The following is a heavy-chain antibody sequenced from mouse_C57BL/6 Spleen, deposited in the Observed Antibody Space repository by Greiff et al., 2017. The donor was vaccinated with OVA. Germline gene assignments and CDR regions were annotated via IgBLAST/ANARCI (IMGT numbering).Heavy chain of an antibody. V-gene: IGHV1-69*01. Sequence: VKLQQPGAELVMPGASVKLSCKASGYTFTSYWMHWVKQRPGQGLEWIGEIDPSDSYTNYNQKFKGKSTLTVDKSSSTAYMQLSSLTSEDSAVYYCARDYGSSFDCWGQGTTLTVS. D-gene: IGHD1-1*01. CDR2: IDPSDSYT. CDR1: GYTFTSYW. CDR3: ARDYGSSFDC. J-gene: IGHJ2*01.